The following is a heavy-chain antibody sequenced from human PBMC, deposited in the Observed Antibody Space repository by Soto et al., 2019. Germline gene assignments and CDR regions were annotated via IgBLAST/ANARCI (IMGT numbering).Heavy chain of an antibody. CDR3: ARDQSKVKMATMNYYGMDV. CDR2: IIPILGIA. CDR1: GGTFSSYT. D-gene: IGHD5-12*01. V-gene: IGHV1-69*08. Sequence: QVQLVQSGAEVKKPGSSVKVSCKASGGTFSSYTISWVRQAPGQGLEWMGGIIPILGIANYAQKFQGRVTITANNSTSTAYMELSSLRSEDTAVYYCARDQSKVKMATMNYYGMDVWGQGTTVTVSS. J-gene: IGHJ6*02.